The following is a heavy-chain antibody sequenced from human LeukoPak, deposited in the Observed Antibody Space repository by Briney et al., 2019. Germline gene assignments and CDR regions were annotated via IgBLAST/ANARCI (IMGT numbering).Heavy chain of an antibody. V-gene: IGHV4-38-2*01. CDR2: IYHSGST. CDR3: ARRGSVYYYYMDV. CDR1: GYSISSGYY. Sequence: SETLSLTCAVSGYSISSGYYWGWIRQPPGKGLEWIGSIYHSGSTYYNPSLKRRVTISVDTSKNQFSLKLSSVTAADTAVYYCARRGSVYYYYMDVWGKGTTVTVSS. J-gene: IGHJ6*03. D-gene: IGHD6-19*01.